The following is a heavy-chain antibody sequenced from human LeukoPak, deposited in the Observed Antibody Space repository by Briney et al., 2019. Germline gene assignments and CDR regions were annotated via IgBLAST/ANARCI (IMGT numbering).Heavy chain of an antibody. J-gene: IGHJ3*02. Sequence: GGSLRLSCAASGFTFNNNATSSVRQAPGKWLEWVSAISAGAGTTYYADSVKRRFTIARDNSKNTLCLQMNSLRAEDTATYFCANHFDILSKLVAFDIWGQGTMVTVSS. D-gene: IGHD3-9*01. V-gene: IGHV3-23*01. CDR2: ISAGAGTT. CDR1: GFTFNNNA. CDR3: ANHFDILSKLVAFDI.